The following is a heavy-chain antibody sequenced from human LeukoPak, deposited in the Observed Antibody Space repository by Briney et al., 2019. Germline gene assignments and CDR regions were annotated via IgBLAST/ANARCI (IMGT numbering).Heavy chain of an antibody. CDR3: ARPPIVGATIQEDY. V-gene: IGHV5-51*01. CDR2: IYPGDSDT. CDR1: GYSFTSFS. J-gene: IGHJ4*02. Sequence: GESLKISCKGSGYSFTSFSIGWVRQMPGKGLEWMGIIYPGDSDTRYSPSFQGLVTISADKSISTAYLQWSSLKASDTAMYYCARPPIVGATIQEDYWGQGTLVTVSS. D-gene: IGHD1-26*01.